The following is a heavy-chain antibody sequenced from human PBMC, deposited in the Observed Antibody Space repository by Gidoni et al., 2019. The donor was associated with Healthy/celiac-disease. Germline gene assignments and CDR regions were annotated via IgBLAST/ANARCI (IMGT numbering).Heavy chain of an antibody. Sequence: EVPLVQSGAEVKKRGESRKISCKGAGYSFTSYWSGWVRQMPGKGLEWMGIIYPGDSDTRYSPSFQGQVTISAAKSISTAYLHWSSLKASDTAMYYCARQRFHPTTVTTVWYFDLWGRGTLVTVSS. CDR1: GYSFTSYW. V-gene: IGHV5-51*01. J-gene: IGHJ2*01. CDR3: ARQRFHPTTVTTVWYFDL. D-gene: IGHD4-17*01. CDR2: IYPGDSDT.